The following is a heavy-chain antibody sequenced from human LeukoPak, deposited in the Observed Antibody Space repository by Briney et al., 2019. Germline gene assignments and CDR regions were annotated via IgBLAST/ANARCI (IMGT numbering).Heavy chain of an antibody. CDR3: ARNFYASSGYYLDDFYFDF. CDR1: GASIISDTYY. V-gene: IGHV4-39*07. J-gene: IGHJ4*02. CDR2: IYYSGRT. D-gene: IGHD3-22*01. Sequence: SETLSLTCTVSGASIISDTYYWGWIRQPPGKGLEWIGSIYYSGRTYYSPSLKSRVTMSVDTSTNQFSLKLISVTAADTALYYCARNFYASSGYYLDDFYFDFWGQGTLVTVSS.